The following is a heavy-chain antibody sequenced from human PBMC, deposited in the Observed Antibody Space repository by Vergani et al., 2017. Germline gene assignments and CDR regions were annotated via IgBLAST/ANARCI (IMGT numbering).Heavy chain of an antibody. CDR2: SSGSGGST. Sequence: EVQLLESGGGLVQPGGSLRLSCAASGFTFSSYAMSWVRQAPGKGLEWVSASSGSGGSTYYADSVKGRFTISRDNSKNTLYLQMNSLRAEDTAVYYCAKQGGSGWPRDYYYYGMDVWGQGTTVTVSS. D-gene: IGHD6-19*01. CDR3: AKQGGSGWPRDYYYYGMDV. V-gene: IGHV3-23*01. J-gene: IGHJ6*02. CDR1: GFTFSSYA.